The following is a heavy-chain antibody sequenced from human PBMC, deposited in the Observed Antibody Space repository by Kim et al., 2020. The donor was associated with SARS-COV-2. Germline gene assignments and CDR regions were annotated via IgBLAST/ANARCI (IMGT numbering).Heavy chain of an antibody. CDR3: VRDDYVWGSYRYQGANWFDP. J-gene: IGHJ5*02. V-gene: IGHV3-48*02. CDR2: ISSSSITI. D-gene: IGHD3-16*02. Sequence: GGSLRLSCAASGFTFSSYSMNWVRQAPGKGLEWISYISSSSITIYYADSVKGRFTISRDNAKNSLYLQMNSLRDEDTAVYYCVRDDYVWGSYRYQGANWFDPWGQGTLVTVSS. CDR1: GFTFSSYS.